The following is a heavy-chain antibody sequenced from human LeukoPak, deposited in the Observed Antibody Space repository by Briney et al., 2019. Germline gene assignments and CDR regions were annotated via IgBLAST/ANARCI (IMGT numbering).Heavy chain of an antibody. D-gene: IGHD3-10*01. V-gene: IGHV1-18*01. CDR3: ARDQVTTMVRGVILH. Sequence: ASVKVSCKASGYTFTSYGISWVRQAPGQGLEWMGWISAYNGNTNYAQKLQGRVTMTTDTSTSTAYMELRSLRSDDAAVYYCARDQVTTMVRGVILHWGQGTLATVSS. CDR1: GYTFTSYG. J-gene: IGHJ4*02. CDR2: ISAYNGNT.